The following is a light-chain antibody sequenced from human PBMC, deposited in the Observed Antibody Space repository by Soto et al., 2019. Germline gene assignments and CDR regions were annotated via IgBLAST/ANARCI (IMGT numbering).Light chain of an antibody. CDR3: QQRSNWPPIT. CDR1: QNIRSS. Sequence: EVVMTRSPASLSASPGERVTLSCRASQNIRSSLAWYQQKPGQAPRLLIYDASNRATGIPARFSGSGSGTDFTLTISSLEPEDFAVYYCQQRSNWPPITFGQGTRLEIK. J-gene: IGKJ5*01. V-gene: IGKV3-11*01. CDR2: DAS.